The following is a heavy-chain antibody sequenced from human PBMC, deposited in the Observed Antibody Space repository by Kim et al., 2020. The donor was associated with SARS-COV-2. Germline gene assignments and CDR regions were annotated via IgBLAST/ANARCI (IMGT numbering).Heavy chain of an antibody. Sequence: GGSLRLSCAASGFTFSSYEMNWVRQAPGKGLEWVSYISSSGSTIYYADSVKGRFTISRDNAKNSLYLQMNSLRAEDTAVYYCARDRAGCGGDCYPYYYYGMDVWGQGTTVTVSS. CDR3: ARDRAGCGGDCYPYYYYGMDV. CDR2: ISSSGSTI. CDR1: GFTFSSYE. D-gene: IGHD2-21*02. J-gene: IGHJ6*02. V-gene: IGHV3-48*03.